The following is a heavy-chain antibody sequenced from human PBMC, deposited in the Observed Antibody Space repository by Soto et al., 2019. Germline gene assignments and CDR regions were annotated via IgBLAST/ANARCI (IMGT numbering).Heavy chain of an antibody. Sequence: SETLSLTCTVSCGSFTGHFWSWVRQPPGKGLEWIGEVSHSGNTKYYPSLRSRVTLSVDSSKNQISLALTSVTAADTAVYYCARAKFESTGWHQFDIWGQGTLVTVSS. D-gene: IGHD7-27*01. J-gene: IGHJ4*02. CDR3: ARAKFESTGWHQFDI. V-gene: IGHV4-34*01. CDR1: CGSFTGHF. CDR2: VSHSGNT.